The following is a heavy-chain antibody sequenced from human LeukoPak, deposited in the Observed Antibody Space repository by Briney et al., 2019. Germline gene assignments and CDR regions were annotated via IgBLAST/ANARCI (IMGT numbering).Heavy chain of an antibody. CDR1: GFTFSSYW. D-gene: IGHD3-16*02. CDR3: ARDLIMITFGGVIGFDY. CDR2: IKQDGSEK. Sequence: GGSLRLSCAASGFTFSSYWMSWVRQAPGKGLEWVANIKQDGSEKYYVDSVEGRFTISRDNAKNSLYLQMNSLRAEDTAVYYCARDLIMITFGGVIGFDYWGQGTLVTVSS. J-gene: IGHJ4*02. V-gene: IGHV3-7*03.